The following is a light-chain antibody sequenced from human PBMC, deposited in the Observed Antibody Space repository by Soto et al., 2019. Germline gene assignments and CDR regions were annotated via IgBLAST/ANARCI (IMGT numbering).Light chain of an antibody. CDR1: QGINSW. V-gene: IGKV1-12*01. Sequence: DILMTQSQSSVSASVGDRVTSACRASQGINSWLAWYQQKPGKAPKLLIYAASSLQSGVPSRFSGSGSGTDFTLTISSLQPEDFATYYCQQANSFPYSFGQGTKLEIK. J-gene: IGKJ2*03. CDR2: AAS. CDR3: QQANSFPYS.